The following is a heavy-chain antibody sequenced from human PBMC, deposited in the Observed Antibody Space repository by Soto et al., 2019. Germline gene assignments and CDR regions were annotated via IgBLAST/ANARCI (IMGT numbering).Heavy chain of an antibody. CDR2: INPSGGYT. Sequence: ALVKVSCKASGYTFTSYYMNWVRQAPGQGLEWLGIINPSGGYTTYAQRFLGRVTMTSDTSTSTVHMELGSLTSEDTAVYYCARGGGIVVVTAPYEHWGQGTLVSVSA. J-gene: IGHJ1*01. V-gene: IGHV1-46*03. CDR3: ARGGGIVVVTAPYEH. CDR1: GYTFTSYY. D-gene: IGHD2-21*02.